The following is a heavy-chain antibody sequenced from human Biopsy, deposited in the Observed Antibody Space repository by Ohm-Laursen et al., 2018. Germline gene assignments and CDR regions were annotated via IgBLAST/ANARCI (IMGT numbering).Heavy chain of an antibody. J-gene: IGHJ6*02. V-gene: IGHV1-69*04. CDR2: SVPMLGIA. CDR3: ARTSIMDV. CDR1: GGSSSNSG. Sequence: GASVKVSCNASGGSSSNSGITWVRQAPGQGLEWMGRSVPMLGIANYAQKFQDRLTITSDKFTRTAYMELSSLRSEDTAVYYCARTSIMDVWGQGTTVTVSS. D-gene: IGHD2/OR15-2a*01.